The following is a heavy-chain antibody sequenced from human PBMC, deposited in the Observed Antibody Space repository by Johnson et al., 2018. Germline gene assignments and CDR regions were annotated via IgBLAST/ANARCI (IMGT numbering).Heavy chain of an antibody. J-gene: IGHJ6*02. CDR3: ANDMAYGSGDYYGMDV. V-gene: IGHV3-9*01. CDR1: GFTFDDYA. CDR2: ISWHSGSI. Sequence: VQLQESGGGLVQPGRSLRLSCTASGFTFDDYAMHWVRQAPGEGLEWVSGISWHSGSIGYADSVKGRFTISRDNAKNSVYLQMNSLRAEDTALYYCANDMAYGSGDYYGMDVWGQGTTVTVSS. D-gene: IGHD3-10*01.